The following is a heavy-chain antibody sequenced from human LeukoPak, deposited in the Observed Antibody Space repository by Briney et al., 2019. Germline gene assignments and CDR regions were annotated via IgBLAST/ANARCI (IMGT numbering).Heavy chain of an antibody. CDR1: GFTFSSYS. Sequence: GGSLRLSCAASGFTFSSYSMNWVRQAPGKGLEWVSSISSSSLYIYYADSVKGRFTISRDNAKNSLYLQMNSLRAEDTAVYYCARDRMVGAPFDYWGQGTLVTVSS. V-gene: IGHV3-21*01. D-gene: IGHD1-26*01. CDR3: ARDRMVGAPFDY. J-gene: IGHJ4*02. CDR2: ISSSSLYI.